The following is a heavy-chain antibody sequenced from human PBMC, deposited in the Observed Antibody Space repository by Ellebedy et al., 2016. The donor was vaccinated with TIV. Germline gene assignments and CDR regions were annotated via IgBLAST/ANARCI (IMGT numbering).Heavy chain of an antibody. CDR3: AKFRSTRNSAADY. D-gene: IGHD4-23*01. CDR2: ISGSGGST. J-gene: IGHJ4*02. CDR1: GFTVSSNY. Sequence: GESLKISXAASGFTVSSNYMSWVRQAPGKGLEWVSAISGSGGSTYYADSVKGRFTISRDNSKNTLYLQMNSLRAEDTAVYYCAKFRSTRNSAADYWGQGTLVTVSS. V-gene: IGHV3-23*01.